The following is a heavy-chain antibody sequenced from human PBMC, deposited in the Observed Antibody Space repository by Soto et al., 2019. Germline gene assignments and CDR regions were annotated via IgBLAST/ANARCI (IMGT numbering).Heavy chain of an antibody. J-gene: IGHJ4*02. CDR2: ISGSGGST. Sequence: EVQLVESGGGLIQPGGSLRLSCAASGFTVSSNYMSWVRQAPGKGLEWVSVISGSGGSTYYADSVKGRFTISRDNSKNTLYLQMNSLRAEDTAVYYCAKDPLDTAMVRQDYWGQGTLVTVSS. CDR1: GFTVSSNY. V-gene: IGHV3-23*04. D-gene: IGHD5-18*01. CDR3: AKDPLDTAMVRQDY.